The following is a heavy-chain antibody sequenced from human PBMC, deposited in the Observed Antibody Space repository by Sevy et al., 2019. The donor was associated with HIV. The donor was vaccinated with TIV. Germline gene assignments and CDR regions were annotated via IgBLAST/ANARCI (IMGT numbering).Heavy chain of an antibody. CDR3: AREGGVATTGDHDAFDI. Sequence: ASVKVSCKASGDTFSTYGLSWVRQAPGQGLEWMGGIIPIFGTPNYAQKFQGRVTITADESAGTAYMGLSSLGSEDTALYYCAREGGVATTGDHDAFDIWGHGTLVTVSS. CDR2: IIPIFGTP. CDR1: GDTFSTYG. J-gene: IGHJ3*02. V-gene: IGHV1-69*13. D-gene: IGHD7-27*01.